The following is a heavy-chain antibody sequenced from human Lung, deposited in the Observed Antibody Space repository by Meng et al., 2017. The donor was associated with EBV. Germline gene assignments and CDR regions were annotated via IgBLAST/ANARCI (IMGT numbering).Heavy chain of an antibody. V-gene: IGHV5-51*01. CDR1: GYSFTNYW. J-gene: IGHJ4*02. D-gene: IGHD3-16*01. Sequence: EVQLGHXGAEVRKPGESLKISCQASGYSFTNYWIGWVRQMPGKGLEWMGIIYPGDTKIRYSPSFQGQVTISADKSISTVYLQWSSLKASDTAIYYCARHNCYDVWGQGTLVTVSS. CDR3: ARHNCYDV. CDR2: IYPGDTKI.